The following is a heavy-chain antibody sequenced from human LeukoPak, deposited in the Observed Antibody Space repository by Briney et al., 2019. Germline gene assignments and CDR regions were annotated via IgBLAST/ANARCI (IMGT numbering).Heavy chain of an antibody. D-gene: IGHD3-16*01. V-gene: IGHV4-59*12. Sequence: PSETLSLTCTVSGGSISSYYWSWIRQPPGKGLEWIGYIYYSGSTNYNPSLKSRVTISVDTSKNQFSLKLSSVTAADTAVYYCARGGAPRGGLDYWGQGTLVTVSS. CDR3: ARGGAPRGGLDY. CDR2: IYYSGST. CDR1: GGSISSYY. J-gene: IGHJ4*02.